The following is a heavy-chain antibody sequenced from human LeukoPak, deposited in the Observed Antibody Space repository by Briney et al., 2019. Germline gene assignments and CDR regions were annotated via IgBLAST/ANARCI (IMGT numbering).Heavy chain of an antibody. V-gene: IGHV4-39*01. CDR2: IYYSGST. CDR1: GGSISSSSYY. D-gene: IGHD2-15*01. J-gene: IGHJ4*02. CDR3: ASRICSGGSCYFDY. Sequence: PSETLSLTCTVSGGSISSSSYYWGWIRQPPGKGLEWIGSIYYSGSTYYNPSLKSRVTISVDTSKNQFSLKLSSVTAADTAVYYCASRICSGGSCYFDYWGQGTLVTVSP.